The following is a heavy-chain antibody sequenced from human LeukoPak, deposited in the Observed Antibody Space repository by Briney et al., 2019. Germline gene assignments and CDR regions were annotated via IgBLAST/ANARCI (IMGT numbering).Heavy chain of an antibody. D-gene: IGHD5-18*01. Sequence: PGGSLRLSCAASGFTFINYAMNWVRQAPGKGLEWVSAISGGGSSTYYADSVKGRFTISRDNSKNTQYLQMNSLRAEDTAVYYCAKPWADSYRYAGFDYWGQGTLVTVSS. CDR2: ISGGGSST. V-gene: IGHV3-23*01. CDR3: AKPWADSYRYAGFDY. CDR1: GFTFINYA. J-gene: IGHJ4*02.